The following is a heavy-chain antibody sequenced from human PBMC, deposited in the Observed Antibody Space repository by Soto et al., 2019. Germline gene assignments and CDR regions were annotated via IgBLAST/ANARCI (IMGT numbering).Heavy chain of an antibody. Sequence: QVQLVESGGGLVKPGGSLRLSCAASGFTFSDYYMSWIRQAPGKGLEWVSYISSSGITIFYADSVKGRFTISRDNAKNPLYLQMNSLRAEDSAGYYCARVGSLYDYVWGKYPNNWFDPWGQGTLVTVSS. D-gene: IGHD3-16*01. CDR3: ARVGSLYDYVWGKYPNNWFDP. J-gene: IGHJ5*02. CDR2: ISSSGITI. CDR1: GFTFSDYY. V-gene: IGHV3-11*01.